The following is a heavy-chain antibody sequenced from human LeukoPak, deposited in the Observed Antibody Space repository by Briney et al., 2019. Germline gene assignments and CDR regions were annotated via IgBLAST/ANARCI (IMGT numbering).Heavy chain of an antibody. V-gene: IGHV3-23*01. D-gene: IGHD2-2*03. CDR1: AFTFSSYT. CDR2: ISNSGGST. CDR3: AKDGYVSWASQLSHFDY. J-gene: IGHJ4*02. Sequence: PGGSLRLSCAASAFTFSSYTMSWVRQAPGKGLEWVSAISNSGGSTYYADSVKGRFTISRDNSKNTLYLQMNSLRAEDTAVYYCAKDGYVSWASQLSHFDYWGQGTLVTVSS.